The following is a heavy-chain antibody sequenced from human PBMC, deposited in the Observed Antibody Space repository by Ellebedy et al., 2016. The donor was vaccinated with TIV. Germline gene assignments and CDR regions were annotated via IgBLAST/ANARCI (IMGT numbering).Heavy chain of an antibody. J-gene: IGHJ3*02. CDR1: GFTFSIYV. Sequence: GESLKISCSASGFTFSIYVLHWVRQTPGKGLEWVAVISYDGSNKYYADSVKGRFTISRDNSKNTLYLQMNSLRAEDTAVYYCARDRSFCPRTSHCHHWGRDAFDIWGQGTMVTVSS. CDR2: ISYDGSNK. D-gene: IGHD2-2*01. CDR3: ARDRSFCPRTSHCHHWGRDAFDI. V-gene: IGHV3-30*04.